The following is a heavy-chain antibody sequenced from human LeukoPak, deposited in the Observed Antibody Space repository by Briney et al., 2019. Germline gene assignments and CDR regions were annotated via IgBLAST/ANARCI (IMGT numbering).Heavy chain of an antibody. J-gene: IGHJ4*02. CDR3: ARDLYRIVVVPHYFDY. CDR2: IKKDGSEK. V-gene: IGHV3-7*01. Sequence: GRSLRLSRAASGFTFSSYWMSWVRQAPGKGLEWVANIKKDGSEKYYVDSVKGRFTISRDNAKNSLYLQMNSLRAEDTAVYYCARDLYRIVVVPHYFDYWGQGTLVTVSS. CDR1: GFTFSSYW. D-gene: IGHD3-22*01.